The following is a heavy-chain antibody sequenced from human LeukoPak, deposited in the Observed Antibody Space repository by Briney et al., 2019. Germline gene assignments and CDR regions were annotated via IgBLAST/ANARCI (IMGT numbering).Heavy chain of an antibody. Sequence: GASVKVSCKASGGTFSSYAISWVRQAPGQGLEWMGGIIPIFGTANYAQKFQGRVTITADKSTSTAYMELRSLRSDDTAVYYCATDSGSWRRVEYWGQGTLVTVSS. J-gene: IGHJ4*02. CDR1: GGTFSSYA. D-gene: IGHD1-26*01. CDR3: ATDSGSWRRVEY. V-gene: IGHV1-69*06. CDR2: IIPIFGTA.